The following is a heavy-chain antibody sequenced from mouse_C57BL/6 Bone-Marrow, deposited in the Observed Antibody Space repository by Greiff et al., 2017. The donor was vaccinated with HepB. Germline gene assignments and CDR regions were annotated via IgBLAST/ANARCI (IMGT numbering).Heavy chain of an antibody. D-gene: IGHD1-1*01. J-gene: IGHJ1*03. CDR2: ISSGGSYT. CDR3: ARREPYYYGSSFTWYFDV. CDR1: GFTFSSYG. V-gene: IGHV5-6*02. Sequence: DVKLVESGGDLVKPGGSLKLSCAASGFTFSSYGMSWVRRTPDKRLEWVATISSGGSYTYYPDSVKGRFTISRDNAKNTLYLQMSSLKSEDTAMYYCARREPYYYGSSFTWYFDVWGTGTTVTVSS.